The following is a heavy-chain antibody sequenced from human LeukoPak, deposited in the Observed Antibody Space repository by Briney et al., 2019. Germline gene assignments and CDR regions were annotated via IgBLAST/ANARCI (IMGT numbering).Heavy chain of an antibody. V-gene: IGHV3-23*01. CDR1: GFTFSSYA. D-gene: IGHD6-13*01. J-gene: IGHJ4*02. Sequence: GGSLRLSCAASGFTFSSYAMSWVRQAPGKGLEWVSAISGSGGSTYYADSVKGRFTISRDNSKNTLYLQMNSLRAEDTAVYYCAKAPNRIAAAGSTFDYWGQGTLVTVSS. CDR3: AKAPNRIAAAGSTFDY. CDR2: ISGSGGST.